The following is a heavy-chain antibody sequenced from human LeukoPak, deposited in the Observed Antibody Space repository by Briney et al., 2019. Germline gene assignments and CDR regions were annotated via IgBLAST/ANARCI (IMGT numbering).Heavy chain of an antibody. CDR2: INHSGST. CDR1: GGSFSGYY. CDR3: ARGLKTATKSGYCSGGNCRTHYYGMDV. V-gene: IGHV4-34*01. J-gene: IGHJ6*04. Sequence: SETLSLTCAVYGGSFSGYYWSWIRQPPGKGLEWIGEINHSGSTNYNPSLKSRVTISVDTSKNQFSLKLSSVTAADTAVYYCARGLKTATKSGYCSGGNCRTHYYGMDVWGKGTTVTVSS. D-gene: IGHD2-15*01.